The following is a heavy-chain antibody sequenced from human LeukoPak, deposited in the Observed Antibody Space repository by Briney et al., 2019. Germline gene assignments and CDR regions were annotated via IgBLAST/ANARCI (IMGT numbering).Heavy chain of an antibody. D-gene: IGHD3-10*01. CDR2: IYYSGST. V-gene: IGHV4-59*01. CDR3: ARDRGSGSVYYYGMDV. Sequence: SETLSLTCTVSGGSLSSFYWSWIRQPPGKGLEWIGYIYYSGSTNYNPSLKSRVTISVDTSKNQFSLKLSSVTAADTAVYYCARDRGSGSVYYYGMDVWGQGTTVTVSS. J-gene: IGHJ6*02. CDR1: GGSLSSFY.